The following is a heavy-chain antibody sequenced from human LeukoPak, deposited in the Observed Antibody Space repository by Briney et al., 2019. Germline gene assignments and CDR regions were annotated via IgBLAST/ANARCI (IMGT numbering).Heavy chain of an antibody. CDR1: GDSVSSNSAA. CDR3: ARDMVVVVPASVLNYYYYGMDV. Sequence: SQTLSLTCAISGDSVSSNSAAWNWIRQSPSRGLEWLGRTYYRSKWYNDYAVSVKSRITINPDTSKNQFSLQLNSVTPEDTAVYYCARDMVVVVPASVLNYYYYGMDVWSQGTTVTVSS. V-gene: IGHV6-1*01. J-gene: IGHJ6*02. D-gene: IGHD2-2*01. CDR2: TYYRSKWYN.